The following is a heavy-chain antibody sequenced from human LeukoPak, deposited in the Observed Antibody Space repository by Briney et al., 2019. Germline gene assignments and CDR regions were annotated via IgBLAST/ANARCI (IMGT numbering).Heavy chain of an antibody. J-gene: IGHJ5*02. CDR2: IKQDGSEK. CDR1: GFTFSRYW. Sequence: GGSLRLSCAASGFTFSRYWMSWVRQAPGKGLEWVANIKQDGSEKDYVDSVKGRFTISRDNAKNTLYLQMNSLRAEDTAVYYCAKKYNTGLDPWGQGTLVTVSS. CDR3: AKKYNTGLDP. D-gene: IGHD1-14*01. V-gene: IGHV3-7*03.